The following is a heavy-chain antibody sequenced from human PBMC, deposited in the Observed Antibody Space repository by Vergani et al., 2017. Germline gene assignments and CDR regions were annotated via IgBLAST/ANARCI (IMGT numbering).Heavy chain of an antibody. Sequence: VQLVESGGGVVQPGRSLRLSCAASGFTFSSYSMNWVRQAPGKGLEWVSSISSSSSYIYYADSVKGRFTISRDNAKNSLYLQMNSLRAEDTAVYYCARDGELRYFDWLLFTFDYWGQGTLVTVSS. J-gene: IGHJ4*02. D-gene: IGHD3-9*01. CDR3: ARDGELRYFDWLLFTFDY. V-gene: IGHV3-21*01. CDR2: ISSSSSYI. CDR1: GFTFSSYS.